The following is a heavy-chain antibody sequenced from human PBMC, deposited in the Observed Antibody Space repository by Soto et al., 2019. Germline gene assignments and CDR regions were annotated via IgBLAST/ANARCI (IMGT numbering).Heavy chain of an antibody. CDR2: ISSGSNYI. CDR3: ANSPPLYGSGSLDY. D-gene: IGHD3-10*01. CDR1: GFTFSSYS. V-gene: IGHV3-21*01. Sequence: PGGSLRLSCAASGFTFSSYSMNWVRQAPGKGLEWVSSISSGSNYIYYADSVKGRLTISRDNSKNTLYLQMNSLRAEDTAVYYWANSPPLYGSGSLDYWGQGTLVTVSS. J-gene: IGHJ4*02.